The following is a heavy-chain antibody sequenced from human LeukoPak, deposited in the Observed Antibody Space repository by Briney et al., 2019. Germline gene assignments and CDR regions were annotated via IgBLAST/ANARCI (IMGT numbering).Heavy chain of an antibody. CDR2: INHSGST. D-gene: IGHD1-14*01. J-gene: IGHJ6*02. V-gene: IGHV4-34*01. CDR1: GGSFSLYY. CDR3: TRSGLTGMRKYPRADYYYYGMDA. Sequence: SETLSLTCAVYGGSFSLYYWSWIRQPPGKGLEWIGEINHSGSTNYNPSLKSRVTISVDTSKNQFSLKLSSVTAADTAVYYCTRSGLTGMRKYPRADYYYYGMDAWGQGTAVTVSS.